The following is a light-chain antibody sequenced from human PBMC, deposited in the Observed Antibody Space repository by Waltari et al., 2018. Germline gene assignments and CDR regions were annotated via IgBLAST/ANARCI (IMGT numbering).Light chain of an antibody. Sequence: AIQLTQSPSSLSASVGDRVTITCRASQGISSALAWYQQKPGKAPKLLIYDASSWESGVPSRLSGSGSGTDFTLTISSLQPEDFATYYCQQFNSYPFTFGQGTRLEIK. CDR3: QQFNSYPFT. J-gene: IGKJ5*01. CDR2: DAS. V-gene: IGKV1-13*02. CDR1: QGISSA.